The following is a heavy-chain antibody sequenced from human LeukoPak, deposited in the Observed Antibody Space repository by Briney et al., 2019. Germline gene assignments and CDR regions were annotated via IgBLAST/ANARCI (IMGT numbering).Heavy chain of an antibody. CDR3: AKGAWNFDL. V-gene: IGHV3-7*01. J-gene: IGHJ2*01. CDR1: GLSFNSYW. Sequence: GGSLRLSCVASGLSFNSYWMSWVRQAPGKGLEWVANIKQDGSEKSYVGSVKGRFTISRDNAKNSLYLQMNSLRAADTAIYFCAKGAWNFDLWGRGTLV. CDR2: IKQDGSEK.